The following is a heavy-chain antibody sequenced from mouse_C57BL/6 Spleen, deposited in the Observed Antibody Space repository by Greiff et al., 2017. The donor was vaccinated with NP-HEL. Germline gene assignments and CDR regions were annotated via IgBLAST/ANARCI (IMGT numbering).Heavy chain of an antibody. J-gene: IGHJ4*01. D-gene: IGHD1-1*01. V-gene: IGHV1-4*01. CDR3: ARSVVSYYAMDY. CDR2: INPSSGYT. Sequence: QVQLQQSGAELARPGASVKMSCKASGYTFTSYTMHWVKQRPGQGLEWIGYINPSSGYTKYNQKFKDKATLTADKSSSPAYMQLSSLTSEDSAVYYCARSVVSYYAMDYWGQGTSVTVSS. CDR1: GYTFTSYT.